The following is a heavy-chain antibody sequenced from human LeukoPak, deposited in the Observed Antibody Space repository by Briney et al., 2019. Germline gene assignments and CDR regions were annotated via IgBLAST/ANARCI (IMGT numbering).Heavy chain of an antibody. J-gene: IGHJ5*02. Sequence: GGSLRLSCAASGFTFSSHGMHWVRQAPGKRLEWVAVIWYDGSNKYYADSVKGRFTISRDNFKNTLYLQMNSLRAEDTAVYYCARDAEEELVPWFDPWGQGTLVTVSS. V-gene: IGHV3-33*01. CDR2: IWYDGSNK. CDR3: ARDAEEELVPWFDP. D-gene: IGHD6-13*01. CDR1: GFTFSSHG.